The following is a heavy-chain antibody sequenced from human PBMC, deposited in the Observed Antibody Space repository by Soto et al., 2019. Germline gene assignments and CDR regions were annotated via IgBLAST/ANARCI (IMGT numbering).Heavy chain of an antibody. V-gene: IGHV3-30*03. D-gene: IGHD3-9*01. CDR3: ARVGDYDILTGSFDY. CDR1: GFTFSSYG. Sequence: GGSLRLSCAASGFTFSSYGMHWVRQAPGKGLEWVAVISYDGSNKYYADSVKGRFTISRDNAKNSLYLQMNSLRAEDTAVYYCARVGDYDILTGSFDYWGQGTLVTVSS. J-gene: IGHJ4*02. CDR2: ISYDGSNK.